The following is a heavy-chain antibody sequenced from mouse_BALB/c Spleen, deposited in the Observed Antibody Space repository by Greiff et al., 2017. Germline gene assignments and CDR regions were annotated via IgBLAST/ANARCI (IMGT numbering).Heavy chain of an antibody. J-gene: IGHJ4*01. CDR1: GYTFTSYW. CDR2: IYPGNSDT. D-gene: IGHD2-3*01. Sequence: EVQLQQSGTVLARPGASVKMSCKASGYTFTSYWMHWVKQRPGQGLEWIGAIYPGNSDTSYNQKFKGKAKLTAVTSTSTAYMELSSLTNEDSAVYYCTRGWFQYYYAMDYWGQGTSVTVSS. V-gene: IGHV1-5*01. CDR3: TRGWFQYYYAMDY.